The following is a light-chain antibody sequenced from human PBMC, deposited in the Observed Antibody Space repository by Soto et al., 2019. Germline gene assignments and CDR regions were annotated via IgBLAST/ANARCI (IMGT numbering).Light chain of an antibody. J-gene: IGLJ6*01. Sequence: QSALTQPASVSGSPGQPITISCTGTSSDVGSFDSVAWYQHNPGKAPKLMIYDVSNRPSGVSSRFSGSKSGNTASLSISGFQTEGEARSDCRPFTPGSTVHFGIGTQLPV. CDR2: DVS. CDR1: SSDVGSFDS. CDR3: RPFTPGSTVH. V-gene: IGLV2-14*01.